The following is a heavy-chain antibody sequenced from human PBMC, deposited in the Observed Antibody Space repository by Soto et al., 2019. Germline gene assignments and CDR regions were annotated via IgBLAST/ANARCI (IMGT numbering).Heavy chain of an antibody. V-gene: IGHV4-31*03. J-gene: IGHJ4*02. CDR1: CGSISSGVYY. CDR2: IYYSGST. CDR3: ARFIAVAGTHGGPFDY. D-gene: IGHD6-19*01. Sequence: SETLSLTCTVSCGSISSGVYYWSWIRQHPGKGLEWIGYIYYSGSTYYNPSLKSRVTISVQTSKNQFSLKLSSVTAADTAVYYCARFIAVAGTHGGPFDYWGQGTLVTVSS.